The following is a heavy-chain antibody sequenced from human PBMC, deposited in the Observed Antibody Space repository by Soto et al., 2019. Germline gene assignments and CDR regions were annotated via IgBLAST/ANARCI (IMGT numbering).Heavy chain of an antibody. J-gene: IGHJ6*03. CDR3: ARDVRFVVVPAAIHHYYYYMDV. Sequence: ASVKVSCKASGYTFTGYYMHWVRQAPGQGLEWMGWINPNSGGTNYAQKFQGWVTMTRDTSISTAYMELSRLRSDDTAVYYCARDVRFVVVPAAIHHYYYYMDVRGKGTTVTGSS. D-gene: IGHD2-2*01. V-gene: IGHV1-2*04. CDR1: GYTFTGYY. CDR2: INPNSGGT.